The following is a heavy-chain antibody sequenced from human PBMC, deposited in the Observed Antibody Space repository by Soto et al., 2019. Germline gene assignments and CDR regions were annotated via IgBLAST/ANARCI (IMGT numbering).Heavy chain of an antibody. CDR1: GGSISSSSYY. J-gene: IGHJ5*02. D-gene: IGHD3-22*01. CDR3: ARQASGYYYGWFDP. CDR2: IYYSGST. Sequence: SETLSLTCTVSGGSISSSSYYWGWIRQPPGKGLEWIGSIYYSGSTYYNPSLKSRVTMSVDTSNNQFSLKLSSVTAADTAVYYCARQASGYYYGWFDPWGQGTLVTVSS. V-gene: IGHV4-39*01.